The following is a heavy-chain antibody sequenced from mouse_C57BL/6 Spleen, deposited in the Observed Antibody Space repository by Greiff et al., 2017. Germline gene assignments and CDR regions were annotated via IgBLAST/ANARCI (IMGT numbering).Heavy chain of an antibody. V-gene: IGHV2-6-1*01. Sequence: VMLVESGPGLVAPSQSLSITCTVSGFSLTSYGVHWVRQPPGKGLEWLVVIWSDGSTTYTSALKYRLSNSTDNSKSQVFLKMKSLQTDDTAMYYCARHKGSSPYYAMDYWGQGTSVTVSS. CDR1: GFSLTSYG. CDR3: ARHKGSSPYYAMDY. J-gene: IGHJ4*01. D-gene: IGHD1-1*01. CDR2: IWSDGST.